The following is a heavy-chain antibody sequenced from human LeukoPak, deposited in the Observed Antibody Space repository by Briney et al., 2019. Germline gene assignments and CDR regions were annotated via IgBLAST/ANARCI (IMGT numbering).Heavy chain of an antibody. V-gene: IGHV3-23*01. CDR3: AKRSYSYGSFDY. J-gene: IGHJ4*02. CDR1: GFTFSSYA. D-gene: IGHD5-18*01. CDR2: ISGSGGST. Sequence: GGSLRLSCAASGFTFSSYAMSWVRQAPGKGLEWVSAISGSGGSTYYADSVKGRFTIPRDNSKNTLYLQMNSLRAEDTAVYYCAKRSYSYGSFDYWGQGTLVTVSS.